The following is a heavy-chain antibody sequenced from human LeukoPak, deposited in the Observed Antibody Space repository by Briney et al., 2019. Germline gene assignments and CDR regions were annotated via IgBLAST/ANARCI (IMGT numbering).Heavy chain of an antibody. J-gene: IGHJ3*02. CDR1: GYTFTGYY. D-gene: IGHD2-2*01. CDR2: INPNSGGT. V-gene: IGHV1-2*02. Sequence: AASVTVSCKASGYTFTGYYMHWVRQAPGQGLEWMGWINPNSGGTNYAQKFQGRVTMTRDTSISTAYMELSRLRSDDTAVYYCARGMTSTNCYDIWGQGTMVTVSS. CDR3: ARGMTSTNCYDI.